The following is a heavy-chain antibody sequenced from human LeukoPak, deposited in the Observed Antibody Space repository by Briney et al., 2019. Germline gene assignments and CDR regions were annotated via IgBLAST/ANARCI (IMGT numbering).Heavy chain of an antibody. CDR2: LYPGGVT. J-gene: IGHJ4*02. V-gene: IGHV3-53*05. CDR1: GFTFSNNY. Sequence: GGSLRLSCAASGFTFSNNYMSWVRLAPGKGLEFVSALYPGGVTYYADSVKGRFTISSDTSKNTVDVQMTSLRAEDTAMYYCTRHRVADTTEFAYWGQGTLVTVSA. D-gene: IGHD6-19*01. CDR3: TRHRVADTTEFAY.